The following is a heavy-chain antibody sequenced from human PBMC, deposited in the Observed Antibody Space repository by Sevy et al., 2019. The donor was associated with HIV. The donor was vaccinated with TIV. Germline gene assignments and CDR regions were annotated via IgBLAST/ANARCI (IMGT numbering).Heavy chain of an antibody. D-gene: IGHD2-15*01. CDR1: GFTFSSYA. J-gene: IGHJ3*02. V-gene: IGHV3-30*04. Sequence: GGSLRLSCAASGFTFSSYAMHWVRQAPGKGLEWVAGISYDGGSKYYADSVKGRFTISRDNSKNTLYLQMNSLRAEDTAVYYCARDGGVFIPLDAFHIWGQGTMVTVSS. CDR2: ISYDGGSK. CDR3: ARDGGVFIPLDAFHI.